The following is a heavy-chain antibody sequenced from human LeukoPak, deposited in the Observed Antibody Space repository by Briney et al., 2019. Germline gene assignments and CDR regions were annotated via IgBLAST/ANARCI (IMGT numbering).Heavy chain of an antibody. CDR1: GYTFTGYY. CDR3: ARAPELAPPGYCSGGSCHWFDP. V-gene: IGHV1-2*02. J-gene: IGHJ5*02. Sequence: ASVKVSCKASGYTFTGYYMHWVRQAPGQGLEWMGWINPNSGGTNYAQKFQGRVTMTRDTSISTAYMELSRLRSDDTAVYNCARAPELAPPGYCSGGSCHWFDPWGQGTLVTVSS. D-gene: IGHD2-15*01. CDR2: INPNSGGT.